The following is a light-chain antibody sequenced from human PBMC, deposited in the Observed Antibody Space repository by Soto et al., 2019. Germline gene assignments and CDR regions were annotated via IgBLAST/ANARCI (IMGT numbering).Light chain of an antibody. V-gene: IGLV1-51*01. CDR1: SSNIGNNY. Sequence: QSVLTQPPSVSAAPGQTVTISCSGSSSNIGNNYVSWYQQLPGTAPKLLIYDNDKRPSGIPDRFSGSKSGTSATLDITGLQTGDEADYYCGTWDSSLSPWVFGGGTKLTVL. J-gene: IGLJ3*02. CDR2: DND. CDR3: GTWDSSLSPWV.